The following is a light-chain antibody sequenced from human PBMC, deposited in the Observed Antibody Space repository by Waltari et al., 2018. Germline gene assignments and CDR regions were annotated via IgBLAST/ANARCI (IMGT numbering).Light chain of an antibody. Sequence: DIQMTQSPSSLSASVGDRLTITCRASQRISSYLNWYQQKPGKAPKLLIYAASSLQSGVPSRFSGSGSGTDFTLTISSLQPEDFATYYCQQSYSTPRTFGQGTKVEIK. V-gene: IGKV1-39*01. CDR1: QRISSY. CDR3: QQSYSTPRT. J-gene: IGKJ1*01. CDR2: AAS.